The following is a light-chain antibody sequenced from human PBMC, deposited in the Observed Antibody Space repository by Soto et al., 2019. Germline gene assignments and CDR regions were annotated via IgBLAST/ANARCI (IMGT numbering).Light chain of an antibody. V-gene: IGKV4-1*01. CDR3: QQYYSTPFT. J-gene: IGKJ3*01. CDR1: QNVLYSSDNKNY. CDR2: WAS. Sequence: DIVMTQSPDSLAVSLGERATINCKSSQNVLYSSDNKNYLAWYQQKPGQPPKLLIYWASTRESGVPDRFSGSGSGTDFTLTISSLQAEDVAVYYCQQYYSTPFTFGPGTKVVIK.